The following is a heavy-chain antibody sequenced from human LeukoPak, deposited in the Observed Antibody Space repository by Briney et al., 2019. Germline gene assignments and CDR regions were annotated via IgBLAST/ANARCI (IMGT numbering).Heavy chain of an antibody. Sequence: SETLSLTCAVYGGSFSGYYWSWIRQPPGKGLEWIGEINHSGSTNYNPSLKSRVTISVDTSKIQFSLKLSSVTAADTAAYYCARGTVTRYYYYGMDVWGQGTTVTVSS. D-gene: IGHD4-17*01. CDR1: GGSFSGYY. CDR3: ARGTVTRYYYYGMDV. V-gene: IGHV4-34*01. CDR2: INHSGST. J-gene: IGHJ6*02.